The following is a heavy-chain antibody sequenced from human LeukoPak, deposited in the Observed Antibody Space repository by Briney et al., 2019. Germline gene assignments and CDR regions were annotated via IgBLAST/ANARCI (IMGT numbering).Heavy chain of an antibody. V-gene: IGHV3-30*18. D-gene: IGHD6-13*01. J-gene: IGHJ4*02. CDR3: AKDLSHQQLAPYYFDC. CDR1: GFTFSDYG. Sequence: GGSLRLSCAASGFTFSDYGMHWVRQAPGKGLEWVAVISYEGSNKYYADSVKGRFTISRDNSKNTLYLQMNTLRAEDTAVYYCAKDLSHQQLAPYYFDCWGQGTLVTVSS. CDR2: ISYEGSNK.